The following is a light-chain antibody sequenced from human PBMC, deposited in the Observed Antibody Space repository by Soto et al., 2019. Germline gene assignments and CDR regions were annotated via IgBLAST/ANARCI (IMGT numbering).Light chain of an antibody. Sequence: EIVLTQSPGTLSLSPGERATPSCRASQSVSSNYLTWYQQKPGQAPRLLIYGASSRATGIPDRFSGSGSGADFTLTISRLEPEDFAVYYCQQYGSSPFTFGPGTKVDIK. CDR2: GAS. CDR1: QSVSSNY. CDR3: QQYGSSPFT. V-gene: IGKV3-20*01. J-gene: IGKJ3*01.